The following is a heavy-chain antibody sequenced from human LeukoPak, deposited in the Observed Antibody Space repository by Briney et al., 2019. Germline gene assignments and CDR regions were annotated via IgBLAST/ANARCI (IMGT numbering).Heavy chain of an antibody. CDR2: MNNAGGT. J-gene: IGHJ4*02. V-gene: IGHV3-53*01. CDR3: AGGTYYGSGSQPGYLNY. Sequence: GGSLRLSCSASGSSVNNNYMNWVRQAPGKGLEWVSLMNNAGGTYYADSVRGRFTISRDSPKNTLYFQMNSLRPEDTAVYYCAGGTYYGSGSQPGYLNYWGQGTLVTVSS. D-gene: IGHD3-10*01. CDR1: GSSVNNNY.